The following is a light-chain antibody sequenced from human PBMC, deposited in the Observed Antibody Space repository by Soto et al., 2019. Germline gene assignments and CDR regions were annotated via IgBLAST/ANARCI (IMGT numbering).Light chain of an antibody. CDR1: QSVNYN. CDR3: QQYNNWPPLT. CDR2: SAS. Sequence: EIVMTQSPATVSVSPGERATLSCRASQSVNYNLAWYQQKPGQAPRLLIYSASTRATGTPARFSGSGSGTEFTLTISRLQSEDFAVYYCQQYNNWPPLTFGGGTKVDIK. J-gene: IGKJ4*01. V-gene: IGKV3D-15*01.